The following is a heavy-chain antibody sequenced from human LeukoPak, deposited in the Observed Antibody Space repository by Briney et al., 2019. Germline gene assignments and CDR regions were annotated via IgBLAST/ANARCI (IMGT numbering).Heavy chain of an antibody. Sequence: SETLSLTCTVSGYSISSGYYWGWIRQPPGKGLEWIGSIYHSGSTYYNPSLKSRVTISVDTSKNQFSLKLSSVTAADTAVYYCASNHYDFWSGHYYYYYYMDVWGKGTTVTVSS. V-gene: IGHV4-38-2*02. J-gene: IGHJ6*03. CDR3: ASNHYDFWSGHYYYYYYMDV. CDR1: GYSISSGYY. D-gene: IGHD3-3*01. CDR2: IYHSGST.